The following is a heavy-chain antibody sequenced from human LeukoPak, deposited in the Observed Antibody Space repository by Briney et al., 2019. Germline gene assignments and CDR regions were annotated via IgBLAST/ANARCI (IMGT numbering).Heavy chain of an antibody. Sequence: GGSLRLSCAASGFTFNSYAMHWVRQAPGRGLEWVAVISYDGSNKYYADSVKGRFTISRDNSKNTLYLQMNSLRAEDTAVYYCARDGSIAVAGTFDYWGQGTLVTVSS. J-gene: IGHJ4*02. D-gene: IGHD6-19*01. CDR1: GFTFNSYA. V-gene: IGHV3-30-3*01. CDR2: ISYDGSNK. CDR3: ARDGSIAVAGTFDY.